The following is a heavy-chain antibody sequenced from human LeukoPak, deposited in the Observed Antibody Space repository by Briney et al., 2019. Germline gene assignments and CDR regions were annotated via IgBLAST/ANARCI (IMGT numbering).Heavy chain of an antibody. D-gene: IGHD3-22*01. J-gene: IGHJ4*02. V-gene: IGHV4-30-2*01. Sequence: SQTLSLTCAVSGGSISSGGYYWSWIRQPPGTGLEWIGEINHSGSTNYNPSLKSRVTISVDTSKNQFSLKLSSVTAADTAVYYCARTDDSSGYYPFDYWGQGTLVTVSS. CDR1: GGSISSGGYY. CDR2: INHSGST. CDR3: ARTDDSSGYYPFDY.